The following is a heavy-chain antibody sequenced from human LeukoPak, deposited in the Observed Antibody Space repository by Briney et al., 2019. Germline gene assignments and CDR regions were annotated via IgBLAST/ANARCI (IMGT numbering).Heavy chain of an antibody. J-gene: IGHJ4*02. CDR2: ISDSGSTI. D-gene: IGHD3-10*01. Sequence: GGSLRLSCAASEFVFSDYYMSWIRQAPGKGLEWVSYISDSGSTIYYADSVKGRFIISRDNVKNSLYLQMNGLRAEDTAVYYCAREMEGDYGSGTFFDLWGQGNMVTVSS. CDR1: EFVFSDYY. CDR3: AREMEGDYGSGTFFDL. V-gene: IGHV3-11*01.